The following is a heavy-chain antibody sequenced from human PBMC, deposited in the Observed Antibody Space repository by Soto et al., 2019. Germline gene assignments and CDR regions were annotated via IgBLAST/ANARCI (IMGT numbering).Heavy chain of an antibody. CDR3: TTGEYDILTGYPPYYGMDV. CDR2: IKSKTDGGTT. V-gene: IGHV3-15*01. D-gene: IGHD3-9*01. CDR1: GFTFSNAW. Sequence: EVQLVESGGGLVKPGGSLRLSCAASGFTFSNAWMSWVRQAPGKGLEWVGRIKSKTDGGTTDYAAPVKGRFTISRDDSKNTLYLQMNSLKTEDTAVYYCTTGEYDILTGYPPYYGMDVWGQGTTVTVSS. J-gene: IGHJ6*02.